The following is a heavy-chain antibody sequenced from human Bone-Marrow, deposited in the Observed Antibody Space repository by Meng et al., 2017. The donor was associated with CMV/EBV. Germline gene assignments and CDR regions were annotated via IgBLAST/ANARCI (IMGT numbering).Heavy chain of an antibody. D-gene: IGHD3-3*01. CDR3: ARDVLRFLEWDNWFDP. CDR1: GFTFDDYG. CDR2: INWNGGST. J-gene: IGHJ5*02. V-gene: IGHV3-20*04. Sequence: GESLKISCAASGFTFDDYGMSWVRQAPGKGLEWVSGINWNGGSTGYADSVKGRFTISRDNAKNSLYLQMNSLRAADTALYYCARDVLRFLEWDNWFDPWGQGTLVTVSS.